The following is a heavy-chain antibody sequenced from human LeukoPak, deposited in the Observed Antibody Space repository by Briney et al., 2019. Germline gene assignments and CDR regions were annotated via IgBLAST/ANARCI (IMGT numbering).Heavy chain of an antibody. V-gene: IGHV1-3*01. D-gene: IGHD3-22*01. CDR2: INAGNGNT. Sequence: ASVKVSCKASGYTFTSYAMHWVRQAPGQRLEWMGWINAGNGNTKYSQKFQGRVTMTKNTSISTAYMELSSLRSEDTAVYYCARRIVVFRFDGFDMWGQGTMVTVSS. CDR1: GYTFTSYA. J-gene: IGHJ3*02. CDR3: ARRIVVFRFDGFDM.